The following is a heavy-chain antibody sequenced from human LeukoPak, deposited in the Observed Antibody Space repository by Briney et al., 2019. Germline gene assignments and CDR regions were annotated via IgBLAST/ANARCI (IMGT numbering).Heavy chain of an antibody. CDR1: GGTFATYS. D-gene: IGHD3-10*01. CDR3: ARAGQISTGVYYDY. CDR2: FIPVLDKT. V-gene: IGHV1-69*08. J-gene: IGHJ4*02. Sequence: ASVKVSCKASGGTFATYSYSWVRQAPGQGLEWMGRFIPVLDKTNYAQKFQGRVTITADKTTNTAYMDLGSLRSEDTAVYYCARAGQISTGVYYDYWGQGTLVTVSS.